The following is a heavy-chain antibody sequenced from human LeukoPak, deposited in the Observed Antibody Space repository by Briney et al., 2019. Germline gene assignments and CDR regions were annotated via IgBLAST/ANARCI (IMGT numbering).Heavy chain of an antibody. Sequence: SETLSLTCTVSGGSISSYYWSWIRQPPGKGLEWIGNIYYSGSTNYNPSLKSRVTISVDTSKNQFSLKLSSVTAADTAVYYCAREKEYFQHWGQGTLVTVSS. V-gene: IGHV4-59*01. CDR1: GGSISSYY. CDR2: IYYSGST. J-gene: IGHJ1*01. CDR3: AREKEYFQH.